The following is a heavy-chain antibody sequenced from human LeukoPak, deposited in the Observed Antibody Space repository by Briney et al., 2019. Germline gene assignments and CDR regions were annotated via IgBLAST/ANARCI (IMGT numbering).Heavy chain of an antibody. J-gene: IGHJ4*02. CDR1: GFTFSSYA. CDR2: IKEDGSEI. V-gene: IGHV3-7*01. Sequence: GGSLRLSCAASGFTFSSYAMHWVRQTPGKGLEFVANIKEDGSEIFYLDSVKGRFTISRDNAKNSLYLQMNSLRVEDTAVYYCGRSPDGVDNWGQGTLVTVSS. D-gene: IGHD3-10*01. CDR3: GRSPDGVDN.